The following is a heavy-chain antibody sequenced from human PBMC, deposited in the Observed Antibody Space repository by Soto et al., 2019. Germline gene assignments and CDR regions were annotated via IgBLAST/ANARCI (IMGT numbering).Heavy chain of an antibody. D-gene: IGHD3-10*01. V-gene: IGHV4-59*01. CDR2: IYFSGST. CDR3: ARASGLSIYNWFDP. CDR1: NGSIGGFY. J-gene: IGHJ5*02. Sequence: SETLSLTCSISNGSIGGFYWNWIRQSPEKGLEWIGQIYFSGSTIYSPSFQSRVTLSVDSSKSQVALRLTSVTAADTAVYFCARASGLSIYNWFDPWRQGILVTVSS.